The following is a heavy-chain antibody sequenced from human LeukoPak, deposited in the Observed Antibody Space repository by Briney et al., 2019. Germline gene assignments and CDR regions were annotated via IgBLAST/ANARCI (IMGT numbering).Heavy chain of an antibody. V-gene: IGHV3-30*04. CDR1: GFTFSSYA. J-gene: IGHJ3*02. CDR3: ARGGVTTVPAAVYAFDI. Sequence: GGSLRLSCAASGFTFSSYAMHWVRQAPGKGLEWVAVISYDGSNKYYADSVRGRFTISRDNSKNTLYLQMNSLRAEDTAVNYCARGGVTTVPAAVYAFDIWGQGTMVTVSS. CDR2: ISYDGSNK. D-gene: IGHD4-11*01.